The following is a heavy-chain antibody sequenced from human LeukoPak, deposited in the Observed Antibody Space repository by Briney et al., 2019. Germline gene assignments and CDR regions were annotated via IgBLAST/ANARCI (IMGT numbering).Heavy chain of an antibody. CDR1: GGTFSSYA. V-gene: IGHV1-69*01. J-gene: IGHJ4*02. Sequence: GASVKVSCKASGGTFSSYAISWVRQAPGQGLEWMGGIIPIFGTANYAQKFQGRVTITADESTSTAYMELSSLRSEDTAVYYCARGYYGSGSYSYYFDYWGQGTLVTVS. D-gene: IGHD3-10*01. CDR2: IIPIFGTA. CDR3: ARGYYGSGSYSYYFDY.